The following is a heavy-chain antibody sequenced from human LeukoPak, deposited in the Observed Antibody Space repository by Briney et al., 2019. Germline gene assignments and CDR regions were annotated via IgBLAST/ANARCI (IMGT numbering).Heavy chain of an antibody. V-gene: IGHV3-53*01. J-gene: IGHJ4*02. Sequence: GGSLRLSCVGSGFTFSTHGMNWVRQAPGKGLEWVSFIYSDNTHYSDSAKGRFTISRDNSKNTLYLKMNSLRAEDTAVYYCARRAGAYSHPYDYWGQGTLVTVSS. CDR2: IYSDNT. CDR1: GFTFSTHG. CDR3: ARRAGAYSHPYDY. D-gene: IGHD4/OR15-4a*01.